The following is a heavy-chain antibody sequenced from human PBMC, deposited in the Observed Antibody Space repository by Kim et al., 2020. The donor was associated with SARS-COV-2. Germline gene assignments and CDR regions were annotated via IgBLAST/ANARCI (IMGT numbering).Heavy chain of an antibody. J-gene: IGHJ5*02. Sequence: SETLSLTCTVSGGSISSGDYYWSWIRQPPGKGLEWIGYIYYSGSTYYNPSLKSRVTISVDTSKNQFSLKLSSVTAADTAVYYCARTYLISSWYPGPGDWFDPWGQGTLVTVSS. CDR2: IYYSGST. V-gene: IGHV4-30-4*01. CDR1: GGSISSGDYY. D-gene: IGHD6-13*01. CDR3: ARTYLISSWYPGPGDWFDP.